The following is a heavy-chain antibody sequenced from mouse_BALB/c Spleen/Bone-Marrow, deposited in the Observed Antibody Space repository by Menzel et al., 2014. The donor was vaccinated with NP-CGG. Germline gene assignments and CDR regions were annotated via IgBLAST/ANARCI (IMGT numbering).Heavy chain of an antibody. CDR1: GFTFSSCA. J-gene: IGHJ2*01. V-gene: IGHV5-9-3*01. Sequence: EVQGVESGGGLVKPGGSLKLSCAASGFTFSSCAMSWVRQTPEKRLEWVATISSGGSYTYCLDSVKGRFTISRDNAKNTLYLQMSSLRSKDTVMYYCARAGRYDGNFDYWGQGTTLTVSS. CDR2: ISSGGSYT. CDR3: ARAGRYDGNFDY. D-gene: IGHD2-14*01.